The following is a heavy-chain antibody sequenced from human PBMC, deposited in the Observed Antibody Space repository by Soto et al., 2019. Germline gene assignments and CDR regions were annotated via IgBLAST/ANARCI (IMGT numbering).Heavy chain of an antibody. CDR1: GFTFSSYA. Sequence: PGGSLRLSCAASGFTFSSYAMSWVRQAPGKGLDWVSAISGSGGSTYYADSVKGRFTISRDNSKNTLYLQMNSLRAEDTAVYYCAKDGEYYYDSSGYSPNFAYWGQGTLVTVSS. CDR3: AKDGEYYYDSSGYSPNFAY. J-gene: IGHJ4*02. CDR2: ISGSGGST. V-gene: IGHV3-23*01. D-gene: IGHD3-22*01.